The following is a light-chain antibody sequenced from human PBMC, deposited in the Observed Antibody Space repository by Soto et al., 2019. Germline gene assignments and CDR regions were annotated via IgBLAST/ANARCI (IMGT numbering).Light chain of an antibody. V-gene: IGKV1-5*01. J-gene: IGKJ1*01. CDR1: QSISSW. Sequence: DIQMTQSPSTLSASVGDRVTITCRASQSISSWLAWYQQKPGKAPKLLIYDAFSLQSGVPSRFSGSGSGTEFTLTISSLQPDDFATYFCQQYDYYPRTFGQGTKVEIK. CDR3: QQYDYYPRT. CDR2: DAF.